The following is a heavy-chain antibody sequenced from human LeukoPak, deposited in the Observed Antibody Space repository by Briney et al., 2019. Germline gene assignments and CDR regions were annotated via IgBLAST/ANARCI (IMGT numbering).Heavy chain of an antibody. Sequence: SETLSLTCTASGGSMSNYYRSWIRQPPGKGLEWIGSVYYSGGTNYNPSLKSRVTISLDKSKNKFSLKLSSVIAADAAVYYCARDPRSHSSSWYGYFDLWGRGTLVTVSS. D-gene: IGHD6-13*01. J-gene: IGHJ2*01. CDR3: ARDPRSHSSSWYGYFDL. CDR2: VYYSGGT. V-gene: IGHV4-59*01. CDR1: GGSMSNYY.